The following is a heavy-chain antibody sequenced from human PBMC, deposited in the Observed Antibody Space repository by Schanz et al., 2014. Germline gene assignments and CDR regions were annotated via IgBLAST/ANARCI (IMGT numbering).Heavy chain of an antibody. V-gene: IGHV3-66*01. CDR1: GFTVSKNY. Sequence: EVQLVESGGGLVQPGGSLRLSCAASGFTVSKNYMSWVRQAPGKGLEWVSIIYTDGSTYYADSVRDRFTISRDNSKNMLYLQLNTLRAEDTAVYYCARGTDTAMEHRPFDYWGQGTLVTVSS. CDR2: IYTDGST. CDR3: ARGTDTAMEHRPFDY. D-gene: IGHD5-18*01. J-gene: IGHJ4*02.